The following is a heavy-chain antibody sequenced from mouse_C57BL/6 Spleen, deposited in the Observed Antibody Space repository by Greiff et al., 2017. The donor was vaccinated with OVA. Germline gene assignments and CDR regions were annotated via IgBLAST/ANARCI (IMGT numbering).Heavy chain of an antibody. CDR3: ARRYYGSSYGWYFDV. Sequence: EVKLQESGPELVKPGASVKMSCKASGYTFTDYNMHWVKQSHGKSLEWIGYINPNNGGTSYNQKFKGKATLTVNKSSSTAYMELRSLTSEDSAVYYCARRYYGSSYGWYFDVWGTGTTVTVSS. D-gene: IGHD1-1*01. V-gene: IGHV1-22*01. CDR2: INPNNGGT. J-gene: IGHJ1*03. CDR1: GYTFTDYN.